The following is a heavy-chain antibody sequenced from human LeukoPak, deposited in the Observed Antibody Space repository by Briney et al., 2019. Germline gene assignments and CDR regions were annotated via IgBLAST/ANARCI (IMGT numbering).Heavy chain of an antibody. CDR3: ARHQEVVLDDPAGY. D-gene: IGHD2-15*01. CDR1: GFTVSSNY. J-gene: IGHJ4*02. Sequence: PGGSLRLSCAASGFTVSSNYMSWVRRAPGKGPEWVSVIYSGGSTYYADSVKGRFTISRDNSKNTLYLQMNSLRAEDTAVYYCARHQEVVLDDPAGYWGQGTLVTVSS. CDR2: IYSGGST. V-gene: IGHV3-66*04.